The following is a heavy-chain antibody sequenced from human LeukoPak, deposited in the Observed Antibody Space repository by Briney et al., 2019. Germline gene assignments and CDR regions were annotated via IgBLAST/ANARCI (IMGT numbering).Heavy chain of an antibody. V-gene: IGHV3-48*03. CDR1: GFTFSSYE. Sequence: GRSLRLSCAASGFTFSSYEMNWVRQAPGKGLEWISYISGSGDIIYYADSVKGRLTISRDNAKNLVFLQMNSLRADDTAVYYCARERTTIVSGTTIGAYWGQGTLVTVSS. CDR3: ARERTTIVSGTTIGAY. D-gene: IGHD1-7*01. J-gene: IGHJ4*02. CDR2: ISGSGDII.